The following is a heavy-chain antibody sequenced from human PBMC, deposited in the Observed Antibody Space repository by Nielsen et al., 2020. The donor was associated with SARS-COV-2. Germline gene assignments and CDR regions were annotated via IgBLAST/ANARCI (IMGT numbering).Heavy chain of an antibody. J-gene: IGHJ4*02. CDR1: GFNFSTYW. V-gene: IGHV3-7*01. D-gene: IGHD7-27*01. Sequence: GESLKISCAASGFNFSTYWMSWVRQAPGKGLEWVANIKQDGSERNYVDSVKGRFTISRDNAKNLLYLEMNNLRVGDTAVYYCVREWGYWGQGTLVTVSS. CDR2: IKQDGSER. CDR3: VREWGY.